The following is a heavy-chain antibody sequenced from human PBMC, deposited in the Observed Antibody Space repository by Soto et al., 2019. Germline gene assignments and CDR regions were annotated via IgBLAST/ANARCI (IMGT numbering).Heavy chain of an antibody. CDR2: IYYSGST. CDR1: GGSISSSSYY. CDR3: ARRPGWGYYYYMDV. V-gene: IGHV4-39*01. J-gene: IGHJ6*03. Sequence: QLQLQESGPGLVKPSETLSLTCTVSGGSISSSSYYWGWIRQPPGKGLEWIGSIYYSGSTYYNPSPKSRLTISADTPKNQLSLKLSHVTVADTAVYYWARRPGWGYYYYMDVWGKGTTVTVSS. D-gene: IGHD3-16*01.